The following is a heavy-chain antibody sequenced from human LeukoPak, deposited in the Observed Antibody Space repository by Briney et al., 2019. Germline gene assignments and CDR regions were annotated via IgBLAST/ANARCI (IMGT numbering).Heavy chain of an antibody. J-gene: IGHJ1*01. Sequence: SETLSLTCTVSGDSISNYYWSWIRQPPGKGLEWIGFIYYSGSTNYNPSLKSRVTISVDTSKNQFSLKLRSVTAADTAMYYCASGSLRWKYFQHWGQGTLVTVSS. V-gene: IGHV4-59*01. CDR2: IYYSGST. CDR1: GDSISNYY. D-gene: IGHD1-1*01. CDR3: ASGSLRWKYFQH.